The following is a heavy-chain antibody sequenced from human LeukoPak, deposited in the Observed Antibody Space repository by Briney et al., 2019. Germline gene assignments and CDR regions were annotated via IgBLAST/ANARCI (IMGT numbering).Heavy chain of an antibody. Sequence: ASVKVSCKASGYTFTGYYMHWVRQAPGQGLEWMGWINSNSGGTNYAQKFQGRVTMTRDTSISTAYMELSSLRSDDTAVYYCAREKESVAGRELDYWGQGTLVTVSS. J-gene: IGHJ4*02. CDR2: INSNSGGT. V-gene: IGHV1-2*02. D-gene: IGHD6-19*01. CDR3: AREKESVAGRELDY. CDR1: GYTFTGYY.